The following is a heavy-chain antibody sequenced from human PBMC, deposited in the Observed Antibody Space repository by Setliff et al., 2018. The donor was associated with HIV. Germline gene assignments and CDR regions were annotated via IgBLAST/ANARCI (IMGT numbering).Heavy chain of an antibody. CDR2: IHYSGST. J-gene: IGHJ1*01. V-gene: IGHV4-31*03. CDR1: GGSISSNYY. Sequence: SETLSLTCTVSGGSISSNYYWSWIRQHPGKGLEWIAYIHYSGSTHFNPSLRSRATISVDTTNNQSSLKLSSVTAADTAVYYCARDAGTTVTTSFFQYWGQGTLVTVSS. CDR3: ARDAGTTVTTSFFQY. D-gene: IGHD4-17*01.